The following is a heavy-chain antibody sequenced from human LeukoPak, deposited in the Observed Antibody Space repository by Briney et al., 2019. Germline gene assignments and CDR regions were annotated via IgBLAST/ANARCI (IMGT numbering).Heavy chain of an antibody. D-gene: IGHD6-6*01. Sequence: SETLSLTCTVSGGSISSYYWSWIRQPPGKGLEWIGYIYYTGSTNYNPSLTGRVNISVDTSKNQFSLNLTSVTAADAAVYYCARWGSIAVARFDNWGQGTLVTVSS. CDR2: IYYTGST. V-gene: IGHV4-59*01. CDR3: ARWGSIAVARFDN. J-gene: IGHJ4*02. CDR1: GGSISSYY.